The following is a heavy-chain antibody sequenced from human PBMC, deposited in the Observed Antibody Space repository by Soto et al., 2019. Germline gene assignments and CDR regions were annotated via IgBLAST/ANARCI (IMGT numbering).Heavy chain of an antibody. CDR3: ARLGLYSSSGPYYYYYYGMGG. D-gene: IGHD6-13*01. J-gene: IGHJ6*02. CDR2: INAGNGNT. Sequence: ASVKVSCKASGYTFTSYAMHWVRQAPGQRLEWMGWINAGNGNTKYSQKFQGRVTITRDTSASTAYMELSSLRSEDTAVYYCARLGLYSSSGPYYYYYYGMGGWGRGTTCTVAS. V-gene: IGHV1-3*01. CDR1: GYTFTSYA.